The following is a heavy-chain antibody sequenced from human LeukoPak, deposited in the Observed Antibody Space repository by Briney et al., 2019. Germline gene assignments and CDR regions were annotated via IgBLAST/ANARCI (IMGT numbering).Heavy chain of an antibody. CDR1: GGSISSHY. CDR3: ARVGEHQLVRWFDP. V-gene: IGHV4-59*11. J-gene: IGHJ5*02. Sequence: SETLSLTCTVSGGSISSHYWSWIRQPTGKGLEWVGYISDSGITTYNPSLHSRVTISVDTSKNQFSLKLSSVTAADTAVYYCARVGEHQLVRWFDPWGQGTLVTVSS. D-gene: IGHD6-13*01. CDR2: ISDSGIT.